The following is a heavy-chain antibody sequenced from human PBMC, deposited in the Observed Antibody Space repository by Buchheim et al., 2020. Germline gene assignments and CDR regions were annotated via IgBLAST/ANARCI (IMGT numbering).Heavy chain of an antibody. J-gene: IGHJ6*02. CDR1: GYTFTSYA. CDR2: INAGNGNT. D-gene: IGHD1-26*01. CDR3: ARVISLIVGATSPYYYGMDV. V-gene: IGHV1-3*01. Sequence: QVQLVQSGAEVKKPGASVKVSCKASGYTFTSYAMHWVRQAPGQRLEWIGWINAGNGNTKYSQKFQGRVTITRDTSASTAYMELSSLRSEDTAVYYCARVISLIVGATSPYYYGMDVWGQGTT.